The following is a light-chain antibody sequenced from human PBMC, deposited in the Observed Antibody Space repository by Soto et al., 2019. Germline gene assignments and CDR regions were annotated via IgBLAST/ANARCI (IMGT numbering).Light chain of an antibody. V-gene: IGLV2-14*01. J-gene: IGLJ1*01. CDR3: SSNTTRNPRQIV. CDR2: DVS. CDR1: SSDVGGYNY. Sequence: QSALTQPASVSGSPGQSITISCTGTSSDVGGYNYVSWYQQHPGKAPKFMIYDVSNRPSGVSNRFSGSKSGNTASLTISGLQAEDEADYYCSSNTTRNPRQIVFGTGTKLTVL.